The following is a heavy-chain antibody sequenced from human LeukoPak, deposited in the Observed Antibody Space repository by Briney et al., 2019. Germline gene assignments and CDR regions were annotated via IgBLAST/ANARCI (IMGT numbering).Heavy chain of an antibody. Sequence: SETLSLTCTVSGGSISSYYWSWIRQPAGKGLEWIGRIYTSGSTNYNPSLKSRVTISVDTSKNQFSLKLSSVTAADTAVYYCARVPYGSGSYYNKGYDYWGQGTLVTVSS. CDR2: IYTSGST. CDR1: GGSISSYY. J-gene: IGHJ4*02. V-gene: IGHV4-4*07. CDR3: ARVPYGSGSYYNKGYDY. D-gene: IGHD3-10*01.